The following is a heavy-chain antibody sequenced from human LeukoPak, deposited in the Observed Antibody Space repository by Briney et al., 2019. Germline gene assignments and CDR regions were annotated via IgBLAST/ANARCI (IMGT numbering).Heavy chain of an antibody. Sequence: PGETLSLTCTVSGYPISSDYYWGLVRPPPGEGLTMIGSIYYSGSTYYNPSLKSRVTISVDTSKNQFSLKLSSVTAADTAVYYCARDGYSYGSSFDYWGQGTLVTVSS. CDR2: IYYSGST. D-gene: IGHD5-18*01. CDR3: ARDGYSYGSSFDY. J-gene: IGHJ4*02. CDR1: GYPISSDYY. V-gene: IGHV4-38-2*02.